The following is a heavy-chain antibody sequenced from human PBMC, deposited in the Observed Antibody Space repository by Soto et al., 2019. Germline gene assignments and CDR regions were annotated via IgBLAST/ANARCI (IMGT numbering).Heavy chain of an antibody. V-gene: IGHV3-21*01. Sequence: GGSLRLSCAASGFTFSSYSMNWVRQAPGKGLEWVSSISSSSSYIYYADSVKGRFTISIDNAKNSLYLQMNSLRAEDTAVYYCAGRNYDNLTGYLSHWGQGTLVTVSS. J-gene: IGHJ4*02. D-gene: IGHD3-9*01. CDR2: ISSSSSYI. CDR3: AGRNYDNLTGYLSH. CDR1: GFTFSSYS.